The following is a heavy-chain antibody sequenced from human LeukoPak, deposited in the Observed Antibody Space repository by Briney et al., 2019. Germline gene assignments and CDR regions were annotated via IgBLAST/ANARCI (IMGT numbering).Heavy chain of an antibody. J-gene: IGHJ4*02. CDR2: ISNSGETT. Sequence: GGSLRLSCAASGFTFSSNWVHWVRQAPGKGLVWVSTISNSGETTYYADSVTGRFTISRDNSKNTLYLQLNSLRAEDTAVYYCVKQDGGWHWGQGTLVTVSS. D-gene: IGHD6-19*01. CDR1: GFTFSSNW. V-gene: IGHV3-23*01. CDR3: VKQDGGWH.